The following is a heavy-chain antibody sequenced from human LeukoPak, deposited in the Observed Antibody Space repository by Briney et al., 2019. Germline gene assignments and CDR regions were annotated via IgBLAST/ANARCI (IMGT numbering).Heavy chain of an antibody. D-gene: IGHD3-16*02. Sequence: PGGSLRLSCAASEFTFSSYAMNWVRQAPGKGLEWISSITGSGGSTNYPDSVKGRFTMSRDNSKNALFLQMNRLRAEDTALYYCVKGNDYIWGSYRRGYYYFDSWGQGTLVTVSS. CDR1: EFTFSSYA. V-gene: IGHV3-23*01. CDR2: ITGSGGST. CDR3: VKGNDYIWGSYRRGYYYFDS. J-gene: IGHJ4*02.